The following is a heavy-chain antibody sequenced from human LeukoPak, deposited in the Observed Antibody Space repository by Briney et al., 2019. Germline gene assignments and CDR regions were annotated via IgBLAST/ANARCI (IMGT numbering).Heavy chain of an antibody. CDR3: ARGRDGYNYRFFDY. CDR1: GGSISSYY. CDR2: IYYSGST. J-gene: IGHJ4*02. D-gene: IGHD5-24*01. V-gene: IGHV4-59*01. Sequence: PSETLSLTCTVSGGSISSYYWSWIRQPPGKGLEWIGYIYYSGSTYYNPSLKSRVTISVDTSTNQFSLKLRSVTAADTAVYHCARGRDGYNYRFFDYWGQGTLVTVSS.